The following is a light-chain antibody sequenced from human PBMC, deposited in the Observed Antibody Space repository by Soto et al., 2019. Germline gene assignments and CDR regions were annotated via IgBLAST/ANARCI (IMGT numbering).Light chain of an antibody. CDR1: SSEVGPYNY. V-gene: IGLV2-14*01. J-gene: IGLJ1*01. CDR3: SSYRSTNTPRYV. CDR2: DVN. Sequence: QSALTQPASVSGSPGQSITISCTGTSSEVGPYNYVSWYQQHPGKAPKLMIYDVNNRPSGVSDRFSGSKSGNTASLTISGLQAEDEAYYYCSSYRSTNTPRYVFGTGTKVTVL.